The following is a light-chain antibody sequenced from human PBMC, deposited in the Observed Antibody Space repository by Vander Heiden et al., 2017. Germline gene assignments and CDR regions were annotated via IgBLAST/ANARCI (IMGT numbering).Light chain of an antibody. Sequence: DIQMTQSPSTLSASVGDRVTITCRASQGISSWLAWYQQKPGKAPKLLIYDASSLESWVPSRFSGSGSGTEFTLTISSLQPDDFATYYCQQYNSYPYTFGQGTKLEIK. CDR2: DAS. J-gene: IGKJ2*01. CDR1: QGISSW. CDR3: QQYNSYPYT. V-gene: IGKV1-5*01.